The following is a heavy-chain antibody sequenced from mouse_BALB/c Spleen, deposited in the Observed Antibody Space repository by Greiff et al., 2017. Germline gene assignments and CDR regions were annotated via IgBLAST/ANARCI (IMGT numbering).Heavy chain of an antibody. CDR3: ARTRGATGLAY. J-gene: IGHJ3*01. V-gene: IGHV3-6*02. CDR1: GYSITSGYY. D-gene: IGHD3-1*01. CDR2: ISYDGSN. Sequence: EVKLQESGPGLVKPSQSLSLTCSVTGYSITSGYYWNWIRQFPGNKLEWMGYISYDGSNNYNPSLKNRISITRDTSKNQFFLKLNSVTTEDTATYYCARTRGATGLAYWGQGTLVTVSA.